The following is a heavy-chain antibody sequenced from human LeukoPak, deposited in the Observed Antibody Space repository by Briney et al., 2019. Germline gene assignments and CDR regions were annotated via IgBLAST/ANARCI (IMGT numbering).Heavy chain of an antibody. Sequence: SETLSLTCAVYGGSFSGYYWSWIRQPPGKGLEWIGEINHSGSTNYNPSLKSRVTISVDTSKNRFSLKLSPVTAADTAVYYCARGRYCSSTSCYLPYYGMDVWGKGTTVTVSS. D-gene: IGHD2-2*01. V-gene: IGHV4-34*01. CDR3: ARGRYCSSTSCYLPYYGMDV. J-gene: IGHJ6*04. CDR2: INHSGST. CDR1: GGSFSGYY.